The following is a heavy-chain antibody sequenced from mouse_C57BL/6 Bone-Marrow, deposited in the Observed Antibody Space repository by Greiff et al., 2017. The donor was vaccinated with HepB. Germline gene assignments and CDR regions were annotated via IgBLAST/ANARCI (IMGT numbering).Heavy chain of an antibody. J-gene: IGHJ2*01. CDR1: GYTFTSYG. Sequence: QVQLQQSGAELARPGASVKLSCKASGYTFTSYGISWVKQRTGQGLEWIGEIYPRSGNTYYNVKFKGKATLTADKSSSTAYMGLRSLTSEDSAVYFCARKGYGRDYWGQGTTLTVSS. D-gene: IGHD1-1*01. CDR2: IYPRSGNT. V-gene: IGHV1-81*01. CDR3: ARKGYGRDY.